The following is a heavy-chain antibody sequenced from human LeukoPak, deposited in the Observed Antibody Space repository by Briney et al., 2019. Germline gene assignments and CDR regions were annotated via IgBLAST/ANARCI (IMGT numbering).Heavy chain of an antibody. V-gene: IGHV3-30-3*01. D-gene: IGHD5-18*01. J-gene: IGHJ4*02. Sequence: GKSLRLSCAASGFTFSNYAMRWVRQAPREGLEWVAATSHDEGNKYYADSVKGRFTISRDNSRNTLYLEVNSLRTDDTAVYYCARGAGLAMGKGYFDYCGQGTLVTVSS. CDR3: ARGAGLAMGKGYFDY. CDR1: GFTFSNYA. CDR2: TSHDEGNK.